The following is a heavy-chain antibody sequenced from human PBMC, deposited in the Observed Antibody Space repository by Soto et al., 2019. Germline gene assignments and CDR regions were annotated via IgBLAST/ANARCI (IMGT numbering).Heavy chain of an antibody. J-gene: IGHJ4*02. Sequence: SETLSLTCTVSGCSISSGDYYWSWIRQPPGKGLEWIGYMYHSGSTYYNPSLKSRVAISIDRSKNQFSLKLSSVTAADTAVYYCARVPDYWGQGILVTVSS. CDR3: ARVPDY. V-gene: IGHV4-30-2*01. D-gene: IGHD2-2*01. CDR1: GCSISSGDYY. CDR2: MYHSGST.